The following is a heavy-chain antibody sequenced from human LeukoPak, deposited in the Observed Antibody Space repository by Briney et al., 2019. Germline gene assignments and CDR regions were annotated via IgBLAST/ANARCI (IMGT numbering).Heavy chain of an antibody. D-gene: IGHD3-22*01. CDR2: ISAYNGNT. Sequence: ASVKVSCKASGYTFTSYGIRWVRQAPGQGLEWMGWISAYNGNTNYAQKLQGRVTMTTDTSTSTAYMELRSLRSDDTAVYYCARRGHSYDSSGYYYYYYYMDVWGKGTTVTVSS. V-gene: IGHV1-18*01. CDR3: ARRGHSYDSSGYYYYYYYMDV. CDR1: GYTFTSYG. J-gene: IGHJ6*03.